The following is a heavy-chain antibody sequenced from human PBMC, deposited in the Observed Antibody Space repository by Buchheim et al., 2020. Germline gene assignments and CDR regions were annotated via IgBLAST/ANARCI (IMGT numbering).Heavy chain of an antibody. CDR2: INVDGGDT. CDR3: ARLQQLADDAFDI. Sequence: QVQLVQSGAEVKKPGASVKLSCKASGYIFTMYAMHWVRQAPGQRLEWMGWINVDGGDTKYSEKFQGRVTITRDTSARTVYMELSSLRSEDTAVYYCARLQQLADDAFDIWGQGT. CDR1: GYIFTMYA. V-gene: IGHV1-3*01. J-gene: IGHJ3*02. D-gene: IGHD6-6*01.